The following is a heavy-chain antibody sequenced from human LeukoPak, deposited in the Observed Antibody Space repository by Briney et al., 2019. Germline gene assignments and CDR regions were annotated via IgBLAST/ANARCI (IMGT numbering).Heavy chain of an antibody. CDR3: AKTSQYSSGSFDY. Sequence: PGGSLRLSCAASGFTFSSNGMSWVRQAPGKGLEWVAAINGSGTRTYYVDSVKGRFTISRDNSRNNLDLEMNRLRPEDTGVYYCAKTSQYSSGSFDYWGEGTLVTVSS. CDR1: GFTFSSNG. CDR2: INGSGTRT. D-gene: IGHD6-19*01. J-gene: IGHJ4*02. V-gene: IGHV3-23*01.